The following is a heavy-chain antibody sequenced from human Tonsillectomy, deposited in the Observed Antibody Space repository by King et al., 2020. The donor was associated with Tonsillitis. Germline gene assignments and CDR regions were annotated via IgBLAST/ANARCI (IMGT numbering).Heavy chain of an antibody. D-gene: IGHD1-26*01. J-gene: IGHJ4*02. CDR1: GGSISSDNYA. Sequence: QLQESGPGLVKPSQTLSLSCTVSGGSISSDNYAWSWIRQPPGKGLEWVGYMSYSGRANYDPSLKSRLTITLDTSKNQLSLTLSSVTASDTAVYYCARDNVGSLDYWGQGILVTVSS. CDR3: ARDNVGSLDY. CDR2: MSYSGRA. V-gene: IGHV4-30-4*01.